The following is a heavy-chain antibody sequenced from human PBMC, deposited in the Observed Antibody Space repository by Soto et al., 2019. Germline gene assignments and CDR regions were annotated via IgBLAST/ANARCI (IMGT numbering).Heavy chain of an antibody. J-gene: IGHJ6*02. Sequence: PSETLSRTGTVSGGSIRSSSYCGWIRQPPGKGLEWIGSIYSTGNTYYNPSLNSQVTISVDTSKNQFSLNVISVTTADTAVYYCRRSSRYSTDVWGQGTTVT. CDR3: RRSSRYSTDV. V-gene: IGHV4-39*01. CDR2: IYSTGNT. D-gene: IGHD6-13*01. CDR1: GGSIRSSSY.